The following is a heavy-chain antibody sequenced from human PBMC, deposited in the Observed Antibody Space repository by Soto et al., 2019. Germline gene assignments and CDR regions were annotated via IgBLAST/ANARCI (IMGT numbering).Heavy chain of an antibody. CDR2: ISYDGSNK. CDR1: GFTFSSDG. V-gene: IGHV3-30*18. Sequence: QVQRVESGGGVVQPGRSLRLSCAASGFTFSSDGMHWVRQAPGKGMEWVAVISYDGSNKYYADSVKGRLTISRDNSKNTLYQQMNSLRGEDTAVYYCAKDNGSGCDWLRVGDASDIWCQGKMVTVSS. J-gene: IGHJ3*02. CDR3: AKDNGSGCDWLRVGDASDI. D-gene: IGHD5-12*01.